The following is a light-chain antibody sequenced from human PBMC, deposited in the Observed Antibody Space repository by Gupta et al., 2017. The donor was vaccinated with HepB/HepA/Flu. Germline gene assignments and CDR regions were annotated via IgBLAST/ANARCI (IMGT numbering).Light chain of an antibody. Sequence: AVVTQEPSLTVSPGGTVTLTCGSTTGTVTGGHYPYWFQQRPGQVPRTLIHDTRIKPSWTPAPFSGSLLGGNASLTLSGAQPEDEAEYYCSLYGGGVLIFGGGTKLTVL. V-gene: IGLV7-46*01. J-gene: IGLJ2*01. CDR3: SLYGGGVLI. CDR2: DTR. CDR1: TGTVTGGHY.